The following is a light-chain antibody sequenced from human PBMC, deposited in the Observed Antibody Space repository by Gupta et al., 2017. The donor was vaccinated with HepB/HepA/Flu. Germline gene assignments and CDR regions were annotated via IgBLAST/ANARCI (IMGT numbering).Light chain of an antibody. Sequence: VMTQSPASLTVSLCEGVTINCKSSQSVFHSPNNHNYLAWYQLKPGQAPRLLIYCASIRESGVPDRFSGSGSGTEFTLTISSLQAEDSAVYYCQHYYGGSRSFGRGTKVDIK. CDR1: QSVFHSPNNHNY. V-gene: IGKV4-1*01. J-gene: IGKJ4*01. CDR2: CAS. CDR3: QHYYGGSRS.